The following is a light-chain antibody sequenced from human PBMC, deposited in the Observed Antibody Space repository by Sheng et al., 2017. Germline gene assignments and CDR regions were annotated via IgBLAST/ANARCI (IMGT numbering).Light chain of an antibody. J-gene: IGKJ2*01. V-gene: IGKV1-27*01. Sequence: DFQMTQSPSSLSASVGDRVIITCRASQGIRNYLAWYQQRPGKVPRLLIYGASTLQSGVPSRFSGSGSGTEFTLTISSLQPDDFATYYCHQYDTYSSFGQGTKLEIK. CDR1: QGIRNY. CDR3: HQYDTYSS. CDR2: GAS.